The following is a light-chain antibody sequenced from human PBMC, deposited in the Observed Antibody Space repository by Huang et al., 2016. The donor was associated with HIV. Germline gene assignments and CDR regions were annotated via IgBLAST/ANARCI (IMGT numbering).Light chain of an antibody. Sequence: EVVLTQSPAILSVSPGERATLSCRASQSVTSYLAWYQQKPGQATRLLLHRASTRATGIPARFSGSGSGTEFTLTISSLQSEDFAVYYCQHYNNWPWWTFGQGTKVEIK. CDR2: RAS. CDR1: QSVTSY. V-gene: IGKV3-15*01. J-gene: IGKJ1*01. CDR3: QHYNNWPWWT.